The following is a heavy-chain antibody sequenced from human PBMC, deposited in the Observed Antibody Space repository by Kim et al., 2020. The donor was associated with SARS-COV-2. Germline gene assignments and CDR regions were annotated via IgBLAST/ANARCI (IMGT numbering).Heavy chain of an antibody. CDR1: GFTFDDYA. CDR3: AKDMYLGCSGGSCYSPTYYFDY. Sequence: GGSLRLSCAASGFTFDDYAMHWVRQAPGKGLEWVSGISWNSGSIGYADSVKGRFTISRDNAKNSLYLQMNSLRAEDTALYYCAKDMYLGCSGGSCYSPTYYFDYWGQGTLVTVSS. CDR2: ISWNSGSI. J-gene: IGHJ4*02. V-gene: IGHV3-9*01. D-gene: IGHD2-15*01.